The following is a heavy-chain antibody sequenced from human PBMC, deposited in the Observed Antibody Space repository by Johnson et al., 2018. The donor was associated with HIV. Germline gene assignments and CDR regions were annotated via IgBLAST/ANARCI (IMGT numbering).Heavy chain of an antibody. J-gene: IGHJ3*02. D-gene: IGHD1-14*01. CDR2: ISWNSGSI. V-gene: IGHV3-9*01. CDR3: ARDPPARSQYNSPPLAFDI. CDR1: GFTFDDYA. Sequence: VESGGGLVQPGRSLRLSCAASGFTFDDYAMHWVRQAPGKGLEWVSGISWNSGSIGYADSVKGRFTISRDNAKNSLYLQMNSLRAEDTAVYYCARDPPARSQYNSPPLAFDIWGQGTMVTVSS.